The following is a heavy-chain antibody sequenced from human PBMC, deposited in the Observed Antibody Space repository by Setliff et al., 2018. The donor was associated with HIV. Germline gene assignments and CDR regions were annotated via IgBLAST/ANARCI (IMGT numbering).Heavy chain of an antibody. Sequence: PSETLSLTCTVSGGSISNYYWTWIRQPPGKGPEWIASIQYGDISHYNPSLQSRVTISVDTSTKKFSLYLSSVNETDTAVYYCARSDYTSGFYWVFGAFGVWGQGKMVTVSS. J-gene: IGHJ3*01. CDR1: GGSISNYY. CDR2: IQYGDIS. V-gene: IGHV4-59*01. CDR3: ARSDYTSGFYWVFGAFGV. D-gene: IGHD3-22*01.